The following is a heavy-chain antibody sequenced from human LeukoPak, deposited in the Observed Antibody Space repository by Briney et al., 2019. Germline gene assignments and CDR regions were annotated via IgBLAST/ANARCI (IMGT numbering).Heavy chain of an antibody. D-gene: IGHD3-22*01. V-gene: IGHV4-38-2*02. CDR1: GYSISSGYY. J-gene: IGHJ4*02. CDR2: IYHSGST. Sequence: SETLSLTCTVAGYSISSGYYWGWIRQPPGKGLEWIGSIYHSGSTYYNPSLKSRVTISVDTSKNQFSLKLSSVTAADTAVYYCARGVRYYYDSSGYSNFDYWGQGTLVTVSS. CDR3: ARGVRYYYDSSGYSNFDY.